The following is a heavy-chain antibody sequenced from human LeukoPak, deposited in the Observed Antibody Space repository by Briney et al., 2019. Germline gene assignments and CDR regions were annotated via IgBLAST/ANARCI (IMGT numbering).Heavy chain of an antibody. Sequence: SETLSLTCTVSGASISSYYWSWIRQPPGKGLEWIGYIYYSGSTNYNPSLKSRVTISVDTSKNQFSLKLSSVTAADTAVYYCARVLEYCSGGSCYAGFDYWGQGTLVTVSS. J-gene: IGHJ4*02. V-gene: IGHV4-59*01. CDR2: IYYSGST. D-gene: IGHD2-15*01. CDR1: GASISSYY. CDR3: ARVLEYCSGGSCYAGFDY.